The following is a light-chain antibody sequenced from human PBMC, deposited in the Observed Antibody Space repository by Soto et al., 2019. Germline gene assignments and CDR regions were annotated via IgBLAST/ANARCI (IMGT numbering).Light chain of an antibody. CDR1: SSDVGGYNY. CDR3: SSYAGSSNV. Sequence: QSVLTQPPSASGSPGQSVAISCTGTSSDVGGYNYVSWYQQQPGKAPKLMIYEVNKRPSGVPDRFSGSKSGNTASLTVSGLQDEDEAYYYCSSYAGSSNVFGTGTKLTVL. V-gene: IGLV2-8*01. J-gene: IGLJ1*01. CDR2: EVN.